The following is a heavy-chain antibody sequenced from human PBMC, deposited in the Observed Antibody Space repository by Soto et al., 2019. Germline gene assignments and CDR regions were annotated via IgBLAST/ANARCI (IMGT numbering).Heavy chain of an antibody. CDR3: ARDREAGYNCYYGMDG. Sequence: PSETLSLTCSVSGGSISSSYWNWIRQPAGKGLEWIGRFYTTGRASYNPSLKGRLTLSGDTSKNQFSLRLGSVTAADTAVYYCARDREAGYNCYYGMDGGGQGTTVTVSS. CDR2: FYTTGRA. J-gene: IGHJ6*02. D-gene: IGHD6-19*01. V-gene: IGHV4-4*07. CDR1: GGSISSSY.